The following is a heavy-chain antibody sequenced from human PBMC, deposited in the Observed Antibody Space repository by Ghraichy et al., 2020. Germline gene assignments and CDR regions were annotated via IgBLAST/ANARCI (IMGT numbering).Heavy chain of an antibody. Sequence: GGSLRLSCAASGFTFSSYAMSWVRQAPGKGLEWVSAISGSGGSSYYADSVKGRFTISRDNSKNTLYLQMNSLRAEDTAVYYCAAITTTVIGYGYWGQGTLVTVSS. V-gene: IGHV3-23*01. CDR2: ISGSGGSS. J-gene: IGHJ4*02. CDR3: AAITTTVIGYGY. CDR1: GFTFSSYA. D-gene: IGHD4-17*01.